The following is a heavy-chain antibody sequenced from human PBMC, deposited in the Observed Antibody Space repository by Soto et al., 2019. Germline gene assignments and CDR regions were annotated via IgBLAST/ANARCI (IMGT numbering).Heavy chain of an antibody. V-gene: IGHV4-34*01. CDR2: ITHSGST. CDR3: ARASEDYGDFSYYFDY. Sequence: QVQLQQWGAGLLKPSETLALTCAVYGGSFSGYYWSWIRQPPGKGLEWIGEITHSGSTNYNPYLNSRVTISVDTSTHQFSLKLSYVTAAETAVYYCARASEDYGDFSYYFDYWGQGTLVTVSS. D-gene: IGHD4-17*01. J-gene: IGHJ4*02. CDR1: GGSFSGYY.